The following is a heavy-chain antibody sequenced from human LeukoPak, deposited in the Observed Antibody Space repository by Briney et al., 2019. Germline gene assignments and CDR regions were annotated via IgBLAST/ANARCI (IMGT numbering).Heavy chain of an antibody. CDR1: GGSISGYY. V-gene: IGHV4-59*08. CDR2: IYYTGST. CDR3: ARHRQVQPPLFDY. Sequence: SETLSLTCSVSGGSISGYYWSWVRQSPGKGLEWIGYIYYTGSTSYNPSLKSRVTISVDTSKSQFSLKPSSVTAADTAVYYCARHRQVQPPLFDYWGQGTLVTVSS. D-gene: IGHD1-1*01. J-gene: IGHJ4*02.